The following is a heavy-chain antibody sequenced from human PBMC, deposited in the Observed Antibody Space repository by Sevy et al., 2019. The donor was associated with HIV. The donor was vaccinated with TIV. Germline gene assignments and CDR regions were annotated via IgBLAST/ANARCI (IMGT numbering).Heavy chain of an antibody. CDR1: GYTFTSYY. CDR3: AREFRVPSSKGGGDWFDP. CDR2: INPSGGST. D-gene: IGHD6-13*01. J-gene: IGHJ5*02. Sequence: ASVKVSCKASGYTFTSYYMHWVRQAPGQGLEWMGIINPSGGSTSYAQKFQGRVTMTRDTSTSTVYMELSSLRSEDTAVYYCAREFRVPSSKGGGDWFDPWGQGTLVTVSS. V-gene: IGHV1-46*03.